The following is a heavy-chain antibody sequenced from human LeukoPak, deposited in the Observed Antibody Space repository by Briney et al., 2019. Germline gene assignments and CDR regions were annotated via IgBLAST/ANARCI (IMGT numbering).Heavy chain of an antibody. CDR2: ISSSSSYI. Sequence: PGGSLRLSCAASGCTFSSYSMNWVRQAPGKGLEWVSSISSSSSYIYYADSVKGRFTISRDNAKNSLYLQMNSLRAEDTAVYYCARDDGKAAAGDYWGQGTLVTVSS. D-gene: IGHD6-13*01. CDR3: ARDDGKAAAGDY. V-gene: IGHV3-21*01. J-gene: IGHJ4*02. CDR1: GCTFSSYS.